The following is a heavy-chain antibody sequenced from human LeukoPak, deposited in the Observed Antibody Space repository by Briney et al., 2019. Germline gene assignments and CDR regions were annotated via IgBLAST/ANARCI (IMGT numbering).Heavy chain of an antibody. J-gene: IGHJ1*01. Sequence: SQTLSLTCAVSGGSISSGGYSWSWIRQPPGKGLEWIGYIYYSGSTNYNPSLKSRVTISVDTSKNQFSLKLSSVTAADTAVYYCARGAWYYYGSRGSKGTEYFQHWGQGTLVTVSS. V-gene: IGHV4-30-4*07. D-gene: IGHD3-10*01. CDR2: IYYSGST. CDR3: ARGAWYYYGSRGSKGTEYFQH. CDR1: GGSISSGGYS.